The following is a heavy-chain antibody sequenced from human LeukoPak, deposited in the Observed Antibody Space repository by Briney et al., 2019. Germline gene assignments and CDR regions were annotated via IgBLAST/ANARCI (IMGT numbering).Heavy chain of an antibody. CDR2: IYHSGST. D-gene: IGHD6-19*01. CDR1: GYSISSGYY. V-gene: IGHV4-38-2*02. CDR3: ARGQARLAWFDP. Sequence: SETLSLTCTFSGYSISSGYYWGWIRPPPGKGLEWIGSIYHSGSTYYNPSLKRRVTMSVDTSKNQFSLRLRSVTAADTAVYYCARGQARLAWFDPCGQGTLVTVSS. J-gene: IGHJ5*02.